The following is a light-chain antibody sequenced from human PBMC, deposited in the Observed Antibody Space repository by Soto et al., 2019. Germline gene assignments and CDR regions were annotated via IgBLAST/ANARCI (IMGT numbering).Light chain of an antibody. Sequence: DIQRTQSPSTLSASVGVRVTITCRASQSVTSWLAWYQQKPGKAPNLLIYKASNLEYGVSSRFSGSGYGTEFTLTLSSLQPDDFATYYCQQYRGYSWTFGQGTKVEIK. CDR2: KAS. CDR1: QSVTSW. J-gene: IGKJ1*01. CDR3: QQYRGYSWT. V-gene: IGKV1-5*03.